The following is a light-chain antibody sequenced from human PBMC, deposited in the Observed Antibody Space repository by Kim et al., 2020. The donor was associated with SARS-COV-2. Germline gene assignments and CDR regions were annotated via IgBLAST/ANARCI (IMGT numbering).Light chain of an antibody. V-gene: IGKV2-30*01. Sequence: EVVMTQSPHSLPVTLGQPASISCRSSQSLVYSNGNTFLNWFHQRPGQSPRRLIYHVSNRDSGVPDRFSGSGSGTDFTLKISRVEAEDVGVYYCMQGTHWPLTFGGGTKVDIK. J-gene: IGKJ4*01. CDR3: MQGTHWPLT. CDR2: HVS. CDR1: QSLVYSNGNTF.